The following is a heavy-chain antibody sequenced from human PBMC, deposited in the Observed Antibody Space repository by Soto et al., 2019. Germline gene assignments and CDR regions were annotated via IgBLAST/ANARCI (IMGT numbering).Heavy chain of an antibody. CDR1: GFSLTNYW. Sequence: GESLKISCYSSGFSLTNYWIGWVRQMPGKGLEWMGIIYPGDSDTKYSPSFQGQVSISADKSINTAYLQWSSLKASDSAMYYCSRVVGQYSRTWYTRWGQGTLVPVSS. J-gene: IGHJ4*02. V-gene: IGHV5-51*01. CDR2: IYPGDSDT. D-gene: IGHD6-13*01. CDR3: SRVVGQYSRTWYTR.